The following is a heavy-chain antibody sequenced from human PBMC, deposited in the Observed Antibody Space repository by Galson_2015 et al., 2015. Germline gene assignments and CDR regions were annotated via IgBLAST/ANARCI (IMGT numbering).Heavy chain of an antibody. J-gene: IGHJ4*02. Sequence: SLRLSCAASGLTFSSYALSWVRQAPGKGLEWVSSISGSGVITDYADSVKGRFTISRDNSKNTPYLQMHSLRAEDTAVYYCAKDHSDFWSIYYPLFDYWGQGTLVTVSS. CDR1: GLTFSSYA. D-gene: IGHD3-3*01. CDR3: AKDHSDFWSIYYPLFDY. CDR2: ISGSGVIT. V-gene: IGHV3-23*01.